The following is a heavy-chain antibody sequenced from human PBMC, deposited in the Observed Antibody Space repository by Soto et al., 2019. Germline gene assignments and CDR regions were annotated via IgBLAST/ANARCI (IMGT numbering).Heavy chain of an antibody. J-gene: IGHJ4*02. Sequence: GGSLRLSCAASGFTFSSCAMGWVRQAPGKGLEWVSDIIDSGGSTYYADSVKGRFTISRDNSKNTLYLQMSSLRPEDTAVYYCVKYHGTAMVRGGLVSWGQGALVIVSS. V-gene: IGHV3-23*01. CDR2: IIDSGGST. CDR1: GFTFSSCA. D-gene: IGHD3-10*01. CDR3: VKYHGTAMVRGGLVS.